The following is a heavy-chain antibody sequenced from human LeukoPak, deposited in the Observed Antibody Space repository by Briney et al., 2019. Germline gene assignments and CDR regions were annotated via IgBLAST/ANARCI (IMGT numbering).Heavy chain of an antibody. CDR3: ARAPGYSSSWYVVDV. D-gene: IGHD6-13*01. Sequence: ASVKVSCKASGYTFTSYGISWVRQAPGQGLEWMGWISAYNGNTNYAQKLQGRVTMTTDTSTSTPYMELRSLRSDDTAVYYCARAPGYSSSWYVVDVWGKGTTVTVSS. CDR1: GYTFTSYG. CDR2: ISAYNGNT. J-gene: IGHJ6*04. V-gene: IGHV1-18*04.